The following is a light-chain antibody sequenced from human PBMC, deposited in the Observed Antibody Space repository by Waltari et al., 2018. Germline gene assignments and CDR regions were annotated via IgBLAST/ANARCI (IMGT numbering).Light chain of an antibody. CDR2: GAS. J-gene: IGKJ4*01. V-gene: IGKV3-20*01. Sequence: RATLSCRASQSVSSSYLAWYQQKPGQAPRLLIYGASSRATGIPDRFSGSGSGTDFTLTISRLEPEDFAMFYCQQYGSSTGLTFGGGTKVEIK. CDR3: QQYGSSTGLT. CDR1: QSVSSSY.